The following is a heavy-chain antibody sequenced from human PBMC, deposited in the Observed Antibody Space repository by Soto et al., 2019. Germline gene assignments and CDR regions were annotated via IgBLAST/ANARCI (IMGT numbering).Heavy chain of an antibody. CDR3: ARDGSFSGLTTMSYGMDV. D-gene: IGHD3-10*01. J-gene: IGHJ6*02. V-gene: IGHV4-31*03. CDR1: GGSISSGGYY. CDR2: IYYSGST. Sequence: PSETLSLTCTVSGGSISSGGYYWSWIRQHPGKGLEWIGYIYYSGSTYYNPSLKSRVTISVDTSKNQFSLKLSSVTAADTAVYYCARDGSFSGLTTMSYGMDVRGQGTTVTVSS.